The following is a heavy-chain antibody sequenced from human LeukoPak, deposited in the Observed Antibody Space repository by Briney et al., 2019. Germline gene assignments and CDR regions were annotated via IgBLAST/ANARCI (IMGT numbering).Heavy chain of an antibody. CDR3: ARVDISGFAFDI. J-gene: IGHJ3*02. V-gene: IGHV1-8*01. CDR2: MNPNSGNT. D-gene: IGHD3-22*01. Sequence: ASVKVSCTASGYTFTSYDINWVRQATGQGLEWMGWMNPNSGNTGYAQKFQGRVTISVDKSTSTVHMDLSRLRFDDTAVYYCARVDISGFAFDIWGQGTMVTVSS. CDR1: GYTFTSYD.